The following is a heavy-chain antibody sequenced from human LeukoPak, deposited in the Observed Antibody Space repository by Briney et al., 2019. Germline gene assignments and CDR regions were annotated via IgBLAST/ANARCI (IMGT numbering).Heavy chain of an antibody. J-gene: IGHJ4*02. Sequence: PGGSLRLSCAASGFTFSSYGMHWVRQAPGKGLEWVAVIWYDGSNKYYADSVKGRFTISRDNSKNTLYLQMNSLRAEDTAVYYCAKESGCSSTSCYRYFDYWGQGTLVTVSS. D-gene: IGHD2-2*01. CDR1: GFTFSSYG. V-gene: IGHV3-30*02. CDR3: AKESGCSSTSCYRYFDY. CDR2: IWYDGSNK.